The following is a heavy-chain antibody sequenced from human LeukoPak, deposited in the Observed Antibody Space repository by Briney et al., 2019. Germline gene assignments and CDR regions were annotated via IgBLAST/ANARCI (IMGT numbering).Heavy chain of an antibody. CDR2: IKQDGSER. Sequence: GGSLRLSCEASGFSMSVYWMSWVRQAPGKGLEGVGNIKQDGSERNYVDSVKGRFTISRDNAKKSLYLQMDSLRAEAAAVYYCARDWGAYYHFFDYWGQGTLVTVSS. V-gene: IGHV3-7*01. J-gene: IGHJ4*02. D-gene: IGHD3-22*01. CDR1: GFSMSVYW. CDR3: ARDWGAYYHFFDY.